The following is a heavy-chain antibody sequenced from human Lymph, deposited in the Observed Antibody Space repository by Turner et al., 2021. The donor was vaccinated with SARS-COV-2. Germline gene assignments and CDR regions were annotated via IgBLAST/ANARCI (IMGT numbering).Heavy chain of an antibody. CDR2: IYDSGST. CDR1: GGAISIGDYY. D-gene: IGHD2-8*01. Sequence: QVQLQESGPGLVKPTQTLSLTFPVSGGAISIGDYYWSLIRQPPGKGLEWIGYIYDSGSTYYNPSLKSRVTISVDTSKNQFSLKLSAVTAADTAVYYCARVVVLRRAYFDYWGQGTLVTVSS. V-gene: IGHV4-30-4*01. CDR3: ARVVVLRRAYFDY. J-gene: IGHJ4*02.